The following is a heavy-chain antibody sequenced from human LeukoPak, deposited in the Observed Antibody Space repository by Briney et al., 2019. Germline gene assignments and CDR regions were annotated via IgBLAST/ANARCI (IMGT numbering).Heavy chain of an antibody. V-gene: IGHV4-39*01. CDR2: IHYSGIT. CDR3: ASPPNMATGDY. Sequence: SETLSLTCIVSGRSIGSSSYYWGWIRQPPGKGLEWIGTIHYSGITYNNPSLKSRVTISVDTSKNQFSLKLSSVTAADTAVYYCASPPNMATGDYWGQGTLVTVSS. CDR1: GRSIGSSSYY. J-gene: IGHJ4*02. D-gene: IGHD5-24*01.